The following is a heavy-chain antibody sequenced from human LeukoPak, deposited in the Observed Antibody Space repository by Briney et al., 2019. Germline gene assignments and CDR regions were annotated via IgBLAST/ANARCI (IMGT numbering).Heavy chain of an antibody. CDR1: GFTFSSYA. D-gene: IGHD4-17*01. CDR2: ISYDGSNK. CDR3: AKKTYGDYSEFDY. Sequence: GGSLRLSCAASGFTFSSYAMHWVRQAPGKGLEWVAVISYDGSNKYYADSVKGRFTISRDNSKNTLYLLMNSLRAEDTAVYYCAKKTYGDYSEFDYWGQGTLVTVSS. J-gene: IGHJ4*02. V-gene: IGHV3-30-3*02.